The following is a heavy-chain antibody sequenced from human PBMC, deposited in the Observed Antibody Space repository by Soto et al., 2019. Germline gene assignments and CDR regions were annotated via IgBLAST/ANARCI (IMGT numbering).Heavy chain of an antibody. D-gene: IGHD6-19*01. J-gene: IGHJ4*02. CDR3: ARETIAVAGTGFDY. Sequence: QVQLVESGGGVVQPGRSLRLSCTASGFTLSSYAMHWVRQAPGKGLEWVAVISYDGSNKYYADSVKGRFTISRDNSKNTLYLQMNSLRAEDTAVYYCARETIAVAGTGFDYWGQGTLVTDSS. CDR1: GFTLSSYA. V-gene: IGHV3-30-3*01. CDR2: ISYDGSNK.